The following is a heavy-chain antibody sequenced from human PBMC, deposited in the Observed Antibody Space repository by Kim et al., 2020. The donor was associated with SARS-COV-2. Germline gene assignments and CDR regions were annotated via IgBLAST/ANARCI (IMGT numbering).Heavy chain of an antibody. CDR1: GYTFTSYD. D-gene: IGHD3-22*01. CDR2: MNPNSGNT. J-gene: IGHJ6*03. CDR3: ARARRDMIVVVIAKYYYYYMDV. V-gene: IGHV1-8*01. Sequence: ASVKVSCKTSGYTFTSYDINWVRQATGQGLEWMGWMNPNSGNTGYAQKFQGRVTMTRNTSISTAYMELSSLRSEDTAVYYCARARRDMIVVVIAKYYYYYMDVWGKETTVTVSS.